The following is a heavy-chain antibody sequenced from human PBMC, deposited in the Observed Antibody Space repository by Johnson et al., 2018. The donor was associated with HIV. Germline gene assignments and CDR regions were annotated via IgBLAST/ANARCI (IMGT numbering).Heavy chain of an antibody. J-gene: IGHJ3*02. D-gene: IGHD6-6*01. CDR3: ASGVTARAPLLI. V-gene: IGHV3-15*01. CDR2: IKSKTDGGTT. CDR1: GFTFSDYY. Sequence: VQLVESGGGLVKPGGSLRLSCAASGFTFSDYYMSWIRQAPGKGLEWVGRIKSKTDGGTTDYAAPVKGRFTISNDNSRNTVSLQMIILRPKDTDMYYCASGVTARAPLLIWGQGKMVTVSS.